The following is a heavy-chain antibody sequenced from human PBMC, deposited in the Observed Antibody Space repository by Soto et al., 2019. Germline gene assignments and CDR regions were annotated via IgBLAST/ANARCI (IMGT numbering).Heavy chain of an antibody. D-gene: IGHD3-16*01. CDR1: GFTFSSYW. V-gene: IGHV3-74*01. CDR3: GRSRGSGGVEYNMDV. J-gene: IGHJ6*02. Sequence: VQLVESGGGLVQPGGSLRLSCAASGFTFSSYWMHWVRQGPGEGLVWVSRIMSDGSGTTYADSVKGRFTITRDNDKKTLYLQMNSLRAADTAVYHCGRSRGSGGVEYNMDVWGQGTMVTVSS. CDR2: IMSDGSGT.